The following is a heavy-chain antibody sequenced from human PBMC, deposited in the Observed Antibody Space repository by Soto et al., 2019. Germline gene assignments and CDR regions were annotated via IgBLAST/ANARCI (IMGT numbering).Heavy chain of an antibody. CDR2: IYYSGSA. CDR3: ARGTGVDGSHYFDY. J-gene: IGHJ4*02. D-gene: IGHD1-26*01. V-gene: IGHV4-30-4*01. Sequence: SETLSLTCTVSGGSISSGVYYWSWIRQPPGKGLEWIGYIYYSGSAHYNASLKSRVTISIDTSRNQFSLRLTSVTAADTAVFYCARGTGVDGSHYFDYWGQGTLVTVSS. CDR1: GGSISSGVYY.